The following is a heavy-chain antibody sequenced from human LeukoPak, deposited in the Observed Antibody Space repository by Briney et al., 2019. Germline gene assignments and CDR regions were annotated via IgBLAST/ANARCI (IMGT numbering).Heavy chain of an antibody. CDR3: TKRVKYGGTWVLFAD. J-gene: IGHJ4*02. D-gene: IGHD2-8*01. CDR1: GFTFDNYR. CDR2: VNADGGNT. V-gene: IGHV3-23*01. Sequence: PGGSLRLSCAASGFTFDNYRMSWVRQAPGKGLEWVSTVNADGGNTYYADSVKGRFTISRDNSKSTLILQMNSLRAEDTALYYCTKRVKYGGTWVLFADWGQGTLVTVSS.